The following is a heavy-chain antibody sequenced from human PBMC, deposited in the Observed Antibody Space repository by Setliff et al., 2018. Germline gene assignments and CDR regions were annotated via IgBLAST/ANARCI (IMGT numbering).Heavy chain of an antibody. CDR3: ARSLSTTLDY. J-gene: IGHJ4*02. CDR2: IYTSGST. Sequence: CTFSGGSISSGSYYWSWIRQPAGKGLEWIGRIYTSGSTNYNPSLKSRVTISVDTSKNQFSLKLSSVTAADTAVYYCARSLSTTLDYWGQGTLVTVSS. CDR1: GGSISSGSYY. V-gene: IGHV4-61*02. D-gene: IGHD1-7*01.